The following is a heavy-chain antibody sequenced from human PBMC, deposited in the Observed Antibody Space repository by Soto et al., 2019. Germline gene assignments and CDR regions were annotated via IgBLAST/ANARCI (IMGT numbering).Heavy chain of an antibody. J-gene: IGHJ4*02. V-gene: IGHV1-18*01. CDR3: ARSGAYCTSITCLFDSF. CDR2: ISAYNGDT. Sequence: QAQLVQSGAEVKKPGASVKVSCRASGYTFTSYGYAWVRQAPGQGLEWMGWISAYNGDTNYAQKFKERVTLTTDTSTTTAYMELRNLGSDDTAVYYCARSGAYCTSITCLFDSFWGLGTLVTVSS. CDR1: GYTFTSYG. D-gene: IGHD2-8*01.